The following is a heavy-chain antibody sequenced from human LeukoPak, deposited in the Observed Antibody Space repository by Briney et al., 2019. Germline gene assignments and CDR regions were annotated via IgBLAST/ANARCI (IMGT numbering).Heavy chain of an antibody. CDR3: ARWAALCNDH. D-gene: IGHD6-13*01. CDR2: INPNTGGT. J-gene: IGHJ4*02. Sequence: ASVKVSCKPSGYTFTDYYIHWVRQAPGQGLEWMGWINPNTGGTNYVQKFQGRVTMTRDASISTAYMELSRLTYDDTAVYYCARWAALCNDHWGQGTLVTVSS. V-gene: IGHV1-2*02. CDR1: GYTFTDYY.